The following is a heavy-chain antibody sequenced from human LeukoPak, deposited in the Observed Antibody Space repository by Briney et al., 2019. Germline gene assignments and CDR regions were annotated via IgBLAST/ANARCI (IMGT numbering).Heavy chain of an antibody. CDR2: IYPGDSDT. CDR3: ARHSHVDTAMVTIY. CDR1: GYTFPSYW. D-gene: IGHD5-18*01. J-gene: IGHJ4*02. Sequence: GESLKISCKGYGYTFPSYWIGWVRQMPGKGLEWMGIIYPGDSDTRYSPSFQGQVTISADKSISTAYLQWSSLKASDTAMYYCARHSHVDTAMVTIYWGQGTLVTVSS. V-gene: IGHV5-51*01.